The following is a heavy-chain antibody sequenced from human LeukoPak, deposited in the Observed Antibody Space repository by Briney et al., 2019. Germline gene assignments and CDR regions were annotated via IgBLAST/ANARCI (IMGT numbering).Heavy chain of an antibody. CDR1: GYSFTSYW. V-gene: IGHV5-51*01. CDR3: ARLTGYCSGGSCYLLY. CDR2: IYPGDSDT. J-gene: IGHJ4*02. Sequence: GESLKISCKGSGYSFTSYWIGWVRQTPGKGLEWMGIIYPGDSDTRYSPSFQGQVTISADKSISTAYLQWSSLKASDTAMYYCARLTGYCSGGSCYLLYWGQGTLVTVSS. D-gene: IGHD2-15*01.